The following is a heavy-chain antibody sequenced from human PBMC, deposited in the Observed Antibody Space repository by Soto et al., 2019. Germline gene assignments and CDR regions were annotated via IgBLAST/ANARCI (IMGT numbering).Heavy chain of an antibody. CDR2: ISHGGNT. CDR1: GGSINNGGYS. CDR3: ARTSYDILTGRLDAFDI. Sequence: SETLSLTCAVSGGSINNGGYSWSWLRQPPGKGLEWIGYISHGGNTYYNPSLRSRVIMSIDKSKNHFSLGLKSVTTADTATYYCARTSYDILTGRLDAFDIWGQGTMVTVSS. D-gene: IGHD3-9*01. J-gene: IGHJ3*02. V-gene: IGHV4-30-2*01.